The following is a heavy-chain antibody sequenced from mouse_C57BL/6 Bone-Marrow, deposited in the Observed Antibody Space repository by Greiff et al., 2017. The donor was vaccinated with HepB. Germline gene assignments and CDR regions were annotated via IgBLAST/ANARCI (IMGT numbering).Heavy chain of an antibody. CDR2: INPSSGYT. CDR3: ARPQATSFGY. V-gene: IGHV1-4*01. D-gene: IGHD3-2*02. J-gene: IGHJ2*01. Sequence: VKLQESGAELARPGASVKMSCKASGYTFTSYTMHWVKQRPGQGLEWIGYINPSSGYTKYNQKFKDKATLTADKSSSTAYMQLSSLTSEDSAVYYCARPQATSFGYWGQGATLTVSS. CDR1: GYTFTSYT.